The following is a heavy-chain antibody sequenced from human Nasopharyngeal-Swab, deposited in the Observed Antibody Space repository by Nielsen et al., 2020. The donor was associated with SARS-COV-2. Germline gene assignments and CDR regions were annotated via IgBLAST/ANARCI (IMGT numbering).Heavy chain of an antibody. CDR1: GGSFSGYY. J-gene: IGHJ4*02. D-gene: IGHD3-22*01. Sequence: SETLSLTCAVYGGSFSGYYWSWIRQPPGKGLEWIGEINHSGSTNYNPSLKSRVTISVDTSKNQFSLKLSSVTAADTAVYYCARGLGQYYYDSSGYYFFHYWGQGTPVTVSS. V-gene: IGHV4-34*01. CDR2: INHSGST. CDR3: ARGLGQYYYDSSGYYFFHY.